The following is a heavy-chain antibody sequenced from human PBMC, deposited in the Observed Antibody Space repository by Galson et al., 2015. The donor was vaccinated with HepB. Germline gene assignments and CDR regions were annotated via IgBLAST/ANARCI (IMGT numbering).Heavy chain of an antibody. D-gene: IGHD3-3*02. CDR1: GFTFSSYA. Sequence: SLRLSCAASGFTFSSYAMHWVRQAPGKGLEWVAVISYDGSNNYYADSEKGRFTFSRDNSKNALYLQMNSLSAEDTVVYYCARVALAGDHDAFDNWGQGTIVTVSS. CDR2: ISYDGSNN. V-gene: IGHV3-30-3*01. J-gene: IGHJ3*02. CDR3: ARVALAGDHDAFDN.